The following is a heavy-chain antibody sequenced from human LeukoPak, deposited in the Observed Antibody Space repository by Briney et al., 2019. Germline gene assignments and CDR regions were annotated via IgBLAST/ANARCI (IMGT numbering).Heavy chain of an antibody. CDR3: ARDMYGDYSFDY. Sequence: GGSLRLSCAASGFTFSTYSMNWVRQAPGMGLEWVSSISSSSYIYYADSVKGRFTISRDNAKNSLYLQMNSLRAEDTAVYYCARDMYGDYSFDYWGQAALVTVSP. CDR1: GFTFSTYS. V-gene: IGHV3-21*01. CDR2: ISSSSYI. J-gene: IGHJ4*02. D-gene: IGHD4-17*01.